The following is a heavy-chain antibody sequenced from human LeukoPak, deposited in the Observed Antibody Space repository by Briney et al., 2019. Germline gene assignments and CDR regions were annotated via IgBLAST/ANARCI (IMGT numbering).Heavy chain of an antibody. D-gene: IGHD4-17*01. V-gene: IGHV3-74*01. Sequence: GGSLRLSCAASGFTFSSYWMHWVRQAPGKGLVRVSRINSDGSSTSYADSVKGRFTISRDNAKNTLYLQMNSLRAEDTAVYYCARVSPNTVTTLQYFDYWGQGTLVTVSS. CDR1: GFTFSSYW. J-gene: IGHJ4*02. CDR2: INSDGSST. CDR3: ARVSPNTVTTLQYFDY.